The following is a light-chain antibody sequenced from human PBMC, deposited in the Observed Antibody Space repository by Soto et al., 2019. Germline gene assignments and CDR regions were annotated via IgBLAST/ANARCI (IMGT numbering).Light chain of an antibody. J-gene: IGKJ1*01. CDR3: QQYGNSRT. CDR1: QSVSSN. CDR2: GAS. V-gene: IGKV3-20*01. Sequence: EMVLAQSPATLSVSPGERATLSCRASQSVSSNLAWYQQKPGQAPRLLIYGASSRATGIPDRFSGSGSGIDFTLTISRLEPEDFAVYYCQQYGNSRTFGQGTKVDIK.